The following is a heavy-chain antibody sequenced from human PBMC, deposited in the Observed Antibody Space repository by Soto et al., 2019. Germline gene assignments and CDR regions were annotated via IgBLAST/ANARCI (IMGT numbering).Heavy chain of an antibody. CDR3: ARSTSSGYYYY. Sequence: EVQLVETGGGLIQPGGSLRLSCAASGFTVSTNYMSWVRQAPGKGLEWVSGIYSGDSTSYAYSVKGRFTISKDNSKNTLYLQMNRLRAEHTAVYYCARSTSSGYYYYWGQGTLVTVSS. CDR1: GFTVSTNY. CDR2: IYSGDST. J-gene: IGHJ4*02. D-gene: IGHD3-22*01. V-gene: IGHV3-53*02.